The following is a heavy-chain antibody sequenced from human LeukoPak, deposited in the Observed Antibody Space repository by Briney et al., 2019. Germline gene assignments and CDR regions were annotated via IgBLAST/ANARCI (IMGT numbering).Heavy chain of an antibody. J-gene: IGHJ4*02. Sequence: GGSLRLSCAASGFTVSSNYMSWVRQAPGQGLEWGSVIYSGGSTYYADSVKGRFTISRDNSKNTLYLQMNSLRAEDTAVYYCARDVYYGSGRGSFDYWGQGTLVTVSS. CDR3: ARDVYYGSGRGSFDY. CDR1: GFTVSSNY. V-gene: IGHV3-66*01. CDR2: IYSGGST. D-gene: IGHD3-10*01.